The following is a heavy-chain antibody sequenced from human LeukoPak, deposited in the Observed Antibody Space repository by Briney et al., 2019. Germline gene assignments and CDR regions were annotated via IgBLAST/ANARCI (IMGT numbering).Heavy chain of an antibody. J-gene: IGHJ5*02. V-gene: IGHV4-59*08. CDR2: IYYSGST. D-gene: IGHD6-19*01. CDR3: ARHGYSSGWYVPTWFDP. CDR1: GGSISSYY. Sequence: PSETLSLTCTVSGGSISSYYWSWIRQPPGKGLEWIGYIYYSGSTNYNPSLKSRVTISVDMSKNQFSLKLSSVTAADTAVYYCARHGYSSGWYVPTWFDPWGQGTLVTVSS.